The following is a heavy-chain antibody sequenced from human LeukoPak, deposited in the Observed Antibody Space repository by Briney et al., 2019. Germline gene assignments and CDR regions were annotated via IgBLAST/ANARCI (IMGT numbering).Heavy chain of an antibody. D-gene: IGHD6-19*01. J-gene: IGHJ3*01. Sequence: ASVKVSCKASGYYFPDYHMHWVRQAPGQGLEWMGWINPNSGGTNYAQKFQGRVTMTRDTSTSTVYMELSSLSSEDTAVYYCARGGRERYSSGWTDAFDFWGQGTMVTVSS. CDR2: INPNSGGT. CDR3: ARGGRERYSSGWTDAFDF. V-gene: IGHV1-2*02. CDR1: GYYFPDYH.